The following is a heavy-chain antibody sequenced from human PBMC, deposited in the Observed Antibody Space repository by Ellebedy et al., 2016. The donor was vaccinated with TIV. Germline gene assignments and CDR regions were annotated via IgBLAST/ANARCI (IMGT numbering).Heavy chain of an antibody. Sequence: GGSLRLXXEATGFTFSTFWMSWVRQAPGKGLEWVANIKQDGTDKKYVDSVKGRFTISRDNAKNSLYLQMNSLRAEDTAVYFCVRGGGALDYWGQGTLVTVSS. J-gene: IGHJ4*02. CDR2: IKQDGTDK. D-gene: IGHD3-16*01. CDR3: VRGGGALDY. V-gene: IGHV3-7*01. CDR1: GFTFSTFW.